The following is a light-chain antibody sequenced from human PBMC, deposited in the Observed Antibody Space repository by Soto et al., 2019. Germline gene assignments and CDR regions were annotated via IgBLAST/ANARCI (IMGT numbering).Light chain of an antibody. CDR1: QTISSW. CDR2: KAS. Sequence: DIQLTQSPSFLSASVGDRVTITCRASQTISSWLAWYQQKPGKAPKLLIYKASTLKSGVPSRFSGSGSGTEFTLTISSLQPEDFATYYCQQLKSYPMTFGQGTRLEIK. V-gene: IGKV1-5*03. CDR3: QQLKSYPMT. J-gene: IGKJ5*01.